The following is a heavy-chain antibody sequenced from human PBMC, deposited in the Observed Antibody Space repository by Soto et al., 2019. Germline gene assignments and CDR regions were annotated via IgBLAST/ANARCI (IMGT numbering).Heavy chain of an antibody. J-gene: IGHJ4*02. V-gene: IGHV1-18*04. CDR1: GYTFTNHG. CDR3: PRDFSPLAYYFDY. Sequence: QVQLVQSGPEVKKPGASVKVSCKASGYTFTNHGISWVRQAPGQGLEWVGWISGYNANTKYAQKFQGRVTMSTDTPRTTAYRERRSLGSDDTAVYYGPRDFSPLAYYFDYWGQGTLVTVSS. CDR2: ISGYNANT.